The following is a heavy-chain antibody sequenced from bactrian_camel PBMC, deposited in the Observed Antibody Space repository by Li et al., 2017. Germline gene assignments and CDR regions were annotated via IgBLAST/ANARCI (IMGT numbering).Heavy chain of an antibody. J-gene: IGHJ4*01. V-gene: IGHV3S66*01. D-gene: IGHD5*01. CDR1: TFEDGDFD. CDR2: IDSDGNT. Sequence: VETGGSLRLSCDTSTFEDGDFDLGWFRQAPGKEREGVASIDSDGNTDYADSVKGRFTISHDNAKDTLYLQMNSLKPEDIAMYYCAADFGGRNGCIWSRTYLAYWGQGTQVTVS. CDR3: AADFGGRNGCIWSRTYLAY.